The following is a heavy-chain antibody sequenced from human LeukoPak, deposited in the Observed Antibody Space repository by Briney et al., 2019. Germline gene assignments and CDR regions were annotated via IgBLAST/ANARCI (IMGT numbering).Heavy chain of an antibody. D-gene: IGHD6-19*01. V-gene: IGHV3-20*04. CDR2: INWNGGST. J-gene: IGHJ4*02. CDR3: AREGSSGLFDY. Sequence: GGSLRLSCAASGFTFDDYGMSWVRQAPGKGLEWVSGINWNGGSTGYADSVKGRFTMSRDNAKNSLYMQMNSLRAEDTALYYCAREGSSGLFDYWGRGTLVTVSS. CDR1: GFTFDDYG.